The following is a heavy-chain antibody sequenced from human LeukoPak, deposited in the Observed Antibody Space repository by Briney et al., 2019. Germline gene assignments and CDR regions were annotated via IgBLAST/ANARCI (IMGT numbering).Heavy chain of an antibody. CDR1: GGSISSSSYY. CDR3: ARGLGYGGIIDY. V-gene: IGHV4-39*07. J-gene: IGHJ4*02. D-gene: IGHD4-23*01. Sequence: SETLSLTCTVSGGSISSSSYYWGWIRQPPGKGLEWIGSIYYSGSTYYSPSLKSRVTISVDTSKNQFSLKLSSVTAADTAVYYCARGLGYGGIIDYWGQGTLVTVSS. CDR2: IYYSGST.